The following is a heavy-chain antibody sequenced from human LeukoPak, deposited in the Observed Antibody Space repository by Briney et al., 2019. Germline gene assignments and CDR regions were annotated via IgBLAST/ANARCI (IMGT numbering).Heavy chain of an antibody. CDR3: ARGDSSGHPAFDY. Sequence: PSETLSLTCTVSGGSISSYYWSWIRQPAGKGLEWIGRIYTSGSTNYNPSLKSRVTMSGDTSKNQLSLRLTSVTAADTAVYYCARGDSSGHPAFDYWGQGTPVTVSS. V-gene: IGHV4-4*07. CDR1: GGSISSYY. J-gene: IGHJ4*02. D-gene: IGHD3-22*01. CDR2: IYTSGST.